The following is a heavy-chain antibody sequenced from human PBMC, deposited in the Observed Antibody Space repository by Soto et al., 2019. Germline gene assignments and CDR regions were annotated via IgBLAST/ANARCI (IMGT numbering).Heavy chain of an antibody. V-gene: IGHV3-23*01. CDR3: AKDPLKYYNDWYPNWFGP. Sequence: GGSLRLSCAASGFSFSSYAMSWVRQAPGKGLEWVSGISATADSTYYADSVKGRFTISRDNSKNTLFLQMNSLRAADTAVYYCAKDPLKYYNDWYPNWFGPWGQGTLVTVSS. J-gene: IGHJ5*02. D-gene: IGHD3-9*01. CDR2: ISATADST. CDR1: GFSFSSYA.